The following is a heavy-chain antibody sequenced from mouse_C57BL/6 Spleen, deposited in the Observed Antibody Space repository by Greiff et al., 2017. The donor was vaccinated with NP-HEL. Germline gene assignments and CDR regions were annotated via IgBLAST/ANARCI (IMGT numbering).Heavy chain of an antibody. CDR1: GYTFTSYW. CDR3: ARRYYGSSYPYAMDY. CDR2: IHPNSGST. J-gene: IGHJ4*01. Sequence: VKLQQPGAELVKPGASVKLSCKASGYTFTSYWMHWVKQRPGQGLEWIGMIHPNSGSTNYNEKFKSKATLTVDKSSSTAYMQLSSLTSEDSAVYYCARRYYGSSYPYAMDYWGQGTSVTVSS. D-gene: IGHD1-1*01. V-gene: IGHV1-64*01.